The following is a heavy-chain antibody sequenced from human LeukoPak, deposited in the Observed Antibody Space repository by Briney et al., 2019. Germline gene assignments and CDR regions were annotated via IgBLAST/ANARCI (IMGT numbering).Heavy chain of an antibody. V-gene: IGHV1-8*03. CDR2: MNPNTGNA. CDR1: GYTFTNFD. Sequence: ASVKVSCKASGYTFTNFDINWVRQATGQGLEWMGWMNPNTGNAGYAQKFQDRVTITWDASISTAYMELSSLRSEDTAVYYCARSGRPFEYSSSSTHWFDPWGQGTLVSVSS. D-gene: IGHD6-6*01. J-gene: IGHJ5*02. CDR3: ARSGRPFEYSSSSTHWFDP.